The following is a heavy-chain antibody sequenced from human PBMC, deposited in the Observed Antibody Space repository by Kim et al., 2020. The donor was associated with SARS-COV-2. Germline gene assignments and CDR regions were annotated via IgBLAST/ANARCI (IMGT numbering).Heavy chain of an antibody. CDR3: ARDLGDIVVVPAAGNFDY. CDR1: GFTFSSYA. V-gene: IGHV3-30-3*01. J-gene: IGHJ4*02. D-gene: IGHD2-2*01. CDR2: ISYDGSNK. Sequence: GGSLRLSCAASGFTFSSYAMHWVRQAPGKGLEWVAVISYDGSNKYYADSVKGRFTISRDNSKNTLYLQMNSLRAEDTAVYYCARDLGDIVVVPAAGNFDYWGQGTLVTVSS.